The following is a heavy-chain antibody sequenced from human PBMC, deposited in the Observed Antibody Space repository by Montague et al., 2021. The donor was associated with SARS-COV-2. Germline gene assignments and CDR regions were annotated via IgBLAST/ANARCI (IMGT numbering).Heavy chain of an antibody. CDR1: GGSFSGYY. Sequence: SETLSLTCTVYGGSFSGYYWSWIRQPPGKGLEWIGYIYYSGSTNYNPSLKSRVTISVDTSKNQFSLKLSSVTAADTAVYCCARGFDYWGQGTLVTVSS. CDR3: ARGFDY. CDR2: IYYSGST. V-gene: IGHV4-59*01. J-gene: IGHJ4*02.